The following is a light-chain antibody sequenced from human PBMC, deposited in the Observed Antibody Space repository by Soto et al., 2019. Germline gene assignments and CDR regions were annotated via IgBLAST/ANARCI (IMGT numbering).Light chain of an antibody. V-gene: IGKV3-20*01. CDR2: AAS. CDR3: QQYESSPRT. Sequence: EIVMTQSPATLSVSPGERATLSCRASQSVSSNSLAWHQQKPGQAPRLLMYAASSRAAGIPDRFSASGSGTDFTLTISRLEPEDFAVYYCQQYESSPRTFGQGTKVDIK. J-gene: IGKJ1*01. CDR1: QSVSSNS.